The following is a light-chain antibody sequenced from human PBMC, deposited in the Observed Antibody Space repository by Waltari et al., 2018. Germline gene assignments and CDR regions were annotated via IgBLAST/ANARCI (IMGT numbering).Light chain of an antibody. Sequence: DIVMTQSPDSLAVSLGERATLNCRSSNRVSSDSNNKNYLAWYQQKPGQPPKLLINWASTRESGVPDRFSGSGSGTEFTLTISSLQAEDVALYYCQQFYSSPLTFGGGTKVEIK. V-gene: IGKV4-1*01. CDR3: QQFYSSPLT. CDR1: NRVSSDSNNKNY. J-gene: IGKJ4*01. CDR2: WAS.